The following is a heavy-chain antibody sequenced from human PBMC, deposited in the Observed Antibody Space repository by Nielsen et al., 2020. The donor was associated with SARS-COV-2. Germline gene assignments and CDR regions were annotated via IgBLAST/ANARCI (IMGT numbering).Heavy chain of an antibody. V-gene: IGHV3-11*05. D-gene: IGHD1-26*01. J-gene: IGHJ4*02. Sequence: GESLKISCGASGFTFSDYYMSWIRQAPGKGLEWVSYISSSSSYTNYADSVKGRFTISRDNAKNSLYLQMNSLRAEDTAVYYCARVGNSGGSYYGDCWGQGTLVTVSS. CDR3: ARVGNSGGSYYGDC. CDR1: GFTFSDYY. CDR2: ISSSSSYT.